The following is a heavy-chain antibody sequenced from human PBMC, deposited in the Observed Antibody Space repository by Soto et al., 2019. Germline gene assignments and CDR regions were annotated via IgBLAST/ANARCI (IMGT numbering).Heavy chain of an antibody. CDR3: ARVRDWFDP. CDR2: IDHSGYT. CDR1: GGTFSGYY. Sequence: SETLSLTCAVYGGTFSGYYWNWIRQPPGKGLEWIGEIDHSGYTNYNPSLKSRVTISVDTSKNQFSLRLTSVTAADTAVYYCARVRDWFDPWGQGTLVTVSS. V-gene: IGHV4-34*01. J-gene: IGHJ5*02. D-gene: IGHD3-3*01.